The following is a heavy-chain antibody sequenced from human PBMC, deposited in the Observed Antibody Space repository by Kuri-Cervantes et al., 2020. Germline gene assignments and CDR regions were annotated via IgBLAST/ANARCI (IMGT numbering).Heavy chain of an antibody. D-gene: IGHD3-22*01. V-gene: IGHV4-39*01. CDR1: GGSISSSSYY. Sequence: SETLSLTCTVSGGSISSSSYYWGWIRQPPGKGLEWIGSIYYSGSTYYNPFLKSRVTISVDTSKNQFSLKLSSVTAADTAVYYCASPPYYDSSGYPGAWGQGTLVTVSS. CDR2: IYYSGST. CDR3: ASPPYYDSSGYPGA. J-gene: IGHJ4*02.